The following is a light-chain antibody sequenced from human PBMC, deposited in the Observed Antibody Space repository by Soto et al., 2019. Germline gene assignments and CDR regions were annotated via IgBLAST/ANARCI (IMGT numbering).Light chain of an antibody. J-gene: IGLJ1*01. Sequence: QSVLTQLASLSASPGQSITISCTGTSSDIGGYKYVSWYQQHPGKALKLMINEVSNRPSAASNLLSGPHSRNTPTLPISGPHSEDDDEYSCSSYTAGSTYVLGTGTEGTVL. CDR1: SSDIGGYKY. CDR3: SSYTAGSTYV. CDR2: EVS. V-gene: IGLV2-14*01.